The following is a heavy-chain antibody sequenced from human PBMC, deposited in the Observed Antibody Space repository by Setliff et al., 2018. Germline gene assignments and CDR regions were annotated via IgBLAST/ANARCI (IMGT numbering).Heavy chain of an antibody. V-gene: IGHV4-59*12. CDR3: ARDLDWAFDY. CDR2: IYYSGST. CDR1: GGSISSYY. Sequence: SETLSLTCTVSGGSISSYYWSWIRQPPGKGLERIGYIYYSGSTNYNPSLKSRVTISVDTSKNQFSLKLSSVTAEDTAVYYCARDLDWAFDYWGQGTLVTVS. D-gene: IGHD3-9*01. J-gene: IGHJ4*02.